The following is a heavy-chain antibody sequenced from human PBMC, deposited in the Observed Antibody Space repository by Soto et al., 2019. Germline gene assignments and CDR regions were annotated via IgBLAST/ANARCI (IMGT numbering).Heavy chain of an antibody. V-gene: IGHV3-23*01. CDR1: GFTFSSYA. CDR2: ISGSGGST. J-gene: IGHJ4*02. Sequence: GALRLSCAASGFTFSSYAMSWVRQAPGKGPEWVSAISGSGGSTYYADSVKGRFTISRDNSKNTLYLQMNSLRAEDTAVYYCAKAPFSGYDTQFDYWGQGTLVTVSS. CDR3: AKAPFSGYDTQFDY. D-gene: IGHD5-12*01.